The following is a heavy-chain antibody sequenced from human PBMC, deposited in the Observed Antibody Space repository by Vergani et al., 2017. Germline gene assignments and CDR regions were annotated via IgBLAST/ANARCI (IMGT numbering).Heavy chain of an antibody. J-gene: IGHJ4*02. CDR2: IQFVGSNK. D-gene: IGHD3-16*01. Sequence: QVQLVESGGGVVQRGGSLRLSCATSGFTLSNYDMQWIRQGPGKGLEFVAFIQFVGSNKYYSDSVKGRFTLSRDFSKSTLYLQMYSLRTDDTATYYCAKHFRGWGIDYWGQGTQVIVSS. V-gene: IGHV3-30*02. CDR1: GFTLSNYD. CDR3: AKHFRGWGIDY.